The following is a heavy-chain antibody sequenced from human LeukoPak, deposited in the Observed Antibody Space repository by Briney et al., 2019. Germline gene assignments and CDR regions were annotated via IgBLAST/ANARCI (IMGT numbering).Heavy chain of an antibody. CDR3: SRAYSTGWLGINDY. J-gene: IGHJ4*02. D-gene: IGHD6-19*01. Sequence: GGSLRLSCAASGFTFTDAWMAWVRQAPGKGLEWVGHIKSDSAGGTTDYAAPVKGRFTISRDDSRNTLSLQMNSLQTEDTAVYYCSRAYSTGWLGINDYWGQGALVTVSS. CDR1: GFTFTDAW. V-gene: IGHV3-15*01. CDR2: IKSDSAGGTT.